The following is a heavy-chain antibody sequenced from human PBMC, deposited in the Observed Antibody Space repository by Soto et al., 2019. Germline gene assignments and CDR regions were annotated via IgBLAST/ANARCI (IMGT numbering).Heavy chain of an antibody. Sequence: QIQLVQSGAEVREPGSSVKVSCKASGGTFSSYTVIWVRQAPGQGLEWMGGITPTLNIAKYAEKFQGRVTITADESTSTVNMHLSSLRSEDTAFYFCARGYYSGSNPSSFDYWGQGTLVAVSS. CDR1: GGTFSSYT. J-gene: IGHJ4*02. CDR3: ARGYYSGSNPSSFDY. D-gene: IGHD1-26*01. V-gene: IGHV1-69*01. CDR2: ITPTLNIA.